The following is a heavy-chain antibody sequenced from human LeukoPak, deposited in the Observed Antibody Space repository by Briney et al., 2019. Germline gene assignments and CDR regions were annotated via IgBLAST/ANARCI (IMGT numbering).Heavy chain of an antibody. CDR2: INSDGSST. V-gene: IGHV3-74*01. D-gene: IGHD4-17*01. CDR1: GFSFSGYW. Sequence: GGSLRLSCAASGFSFSGYWVHWVRQVPGKGLVWISQINSDGSSTSYADFVKGRFTISRDNAKNTLYLQMNSLRVEDTAVYYCARGRDYAFDSWGQGTLVTVSS. J-gene: IGHJ4*02. CDR3: ARGRDYAFDS.